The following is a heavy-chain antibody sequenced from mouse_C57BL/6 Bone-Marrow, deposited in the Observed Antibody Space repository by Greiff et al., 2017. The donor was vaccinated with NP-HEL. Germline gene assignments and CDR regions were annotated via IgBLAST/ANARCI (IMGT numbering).Heavy chain of an antibody. V-gene: IGHV1-66*01. D-gene: IGHD4-1*01. Sequence: QVQLQQSGPELVKPGASVKISCKASGYSFTSYYIHWVKQRPGQGLEWIGWIYPGSGNTKYNEKFKGKATLTADTSSSTAYMQLSSLTSEDSAVSYCARWGDWDVWYFDVWGTGTTVTVSS. CDR2: IYPGSGNT. CDR1: GYSFTSYY. J-gene: IGHJ1*03. CDR3: ARWGDWDVWYFDV.